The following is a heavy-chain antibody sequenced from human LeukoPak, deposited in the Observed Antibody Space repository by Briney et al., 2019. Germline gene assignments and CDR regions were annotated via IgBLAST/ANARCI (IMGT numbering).Heavy chain of an antibody. CDR2: ISSSGSTI. CDR1: GFTFSDYY. CDR3: ARDLDRYYDFWSGPCF. Sequence: GGSLRLSCAASGFTFSDYYMSWIRQAPGKGLEWVSYISSSGSTIYYADSVKGRFTISRDSSKNTLYLQMNSLRAEDTAVYYCARDLDRYYDFWSGPCFWGQGTLVTVSS. V-gene: IGHV3-11*01. J-gene: IGHJ4*02. D-gene: IGHD3-3*01.